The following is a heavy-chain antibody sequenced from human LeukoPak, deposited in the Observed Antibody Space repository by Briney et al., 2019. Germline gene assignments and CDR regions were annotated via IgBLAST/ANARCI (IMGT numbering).Heavy chain of an antibody. CDR3: ARRSYYYDSSGYRRDYYFDY. CDR1: GYSFTSYW. CDR2: IYPGDSDT. D-gene: IGHD3-22*01. J-gene: IGHJ4*02. Sequence: GESLKISCKGSGYSFTSYWIGWVRQMPGKGLEWMGIIYPGDSDTRYSPSFQGQVTISADKSISTAYLQWSSLKASDTAMYYCARRSYYYDSSGYRRDYYFDYWGQGTLVTVSS. V-gene: IGHV5-51*01.